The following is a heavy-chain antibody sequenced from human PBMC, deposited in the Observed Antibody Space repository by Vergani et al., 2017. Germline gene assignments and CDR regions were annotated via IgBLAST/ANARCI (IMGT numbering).Heavy chain of an antibody. Sequence: QVQLQESGPGLVKPSQTLSLTCTVSGGSINSDNYHWGWIRQHPGKGLEWIGYIYYSGSNYYNPSLKSRVSMSVDTSKNQFSLKLSSVTAADTAVYYCTRMGGYDEGDAFRIGYFDSWGPGILVTVSS. CDR3: TRMGGYDEGDAFRIGYFDS. D-gene: IGHD3-22*01. CDR1: GGSINSDNYH. CDR2: IYYSGSN. J-gene: IGHJ4*02. V-gene: IGHV4-31*03.